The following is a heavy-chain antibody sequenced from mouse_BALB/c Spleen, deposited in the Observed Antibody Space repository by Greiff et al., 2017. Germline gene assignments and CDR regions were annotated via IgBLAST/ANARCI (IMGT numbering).Heavy chain of an antibody. J-gene: IGHJ4*01. CDR2: IWAGGST. CDR3: ARDRGYGYDAMDY. CDR1: GFSLTSYG. Sequence: VQRVESGPGLVAPSQSLSITCTVSGFSLTSYGVHWVRQPPGKGLEWLGVIWAGGSTNYNSALMSRLSISKDNSKSQVFLKMNSLQTDDTAMYYCARDRGYGYDAMDYWGQGTSVTVSS. V-gene: IGHV2-9*02. D-gene: IGHD1-2*01.